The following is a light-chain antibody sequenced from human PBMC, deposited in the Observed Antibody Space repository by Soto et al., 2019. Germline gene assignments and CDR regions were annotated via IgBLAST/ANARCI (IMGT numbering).Light chain of an antibody. J-gene: IGKJ4*01. Sequence: DIQMTQTQSSVSASVGDRVTITCRASQGISSYLAWYQHKPGKAPNLLIYTASILHSGVPSRFSGSGSGTDFTLTISNLQPEDFATYYCQQADSFPLTLGGGTKVEIK. V-gene: IGKV1-12*01. CDR2: TAS. CDR3: QQADSFPLT. CDR1: QGISSY.